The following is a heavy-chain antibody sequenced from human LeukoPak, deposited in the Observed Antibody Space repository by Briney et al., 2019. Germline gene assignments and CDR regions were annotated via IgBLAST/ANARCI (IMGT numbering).Heavy chain of an antibody. D-gene: IGHD2-21*01. CDR1: RFTFSSYS. CDR2: ISSSSSTI. J-gene: IGHJ4*02. V-gene: IGHV3-48*04. Sequence: GGSLRLSCAASRFTFSSYSMNWVRQAPGKGLEWVSYISSSSSTIYYADSVKGRFTISRDNAKNSLYLQMNSLRAEDTAVYYCARVAGNFEAIRLPVDYWGQGTLVTVSS. CDR3: ARVAGNFEAIRLPVDY.